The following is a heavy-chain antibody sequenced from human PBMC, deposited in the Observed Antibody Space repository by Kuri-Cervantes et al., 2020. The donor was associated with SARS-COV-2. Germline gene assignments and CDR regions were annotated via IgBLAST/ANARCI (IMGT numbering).Heavy chain of an antibody. D-gene: IGHD3-10*01. Sequence: SETLSLTCAVSGVSISSHDWSWIRQPAGKGLEWIGHLYARGTTNYSPSLKSRVTMSRDTSKNQFSLNLRSVTTADTAFYYCARDLGYYASESYSSFYYYMDVWGRGTTVTVSS. V-gene: IGHV4-4*07. J-gene: IGHJ6*03. CDR2: LYARGTT. CDR3: ARDLGYYASESYSSFYYYMDV. CDR1: GVSISSHD.